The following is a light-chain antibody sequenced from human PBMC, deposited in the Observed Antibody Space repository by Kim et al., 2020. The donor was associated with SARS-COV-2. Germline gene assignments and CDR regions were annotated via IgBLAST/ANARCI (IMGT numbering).Light chain of an antibody. CDR1: QSIGRY. CDR3: QQSYSAPQS. Sequence: SASVGDRVTITSRASQSIGRYLNWYQQRTGKVPKLLIYAASNLQSVVPSRFSGSRSGTDFTLTISSLHLEDFATYYCQQSYSAPQSFGQGTKLEIK. J-gene: IGKJ2*03. CDR2: AAS. V-gene: IGKV1-39*01.